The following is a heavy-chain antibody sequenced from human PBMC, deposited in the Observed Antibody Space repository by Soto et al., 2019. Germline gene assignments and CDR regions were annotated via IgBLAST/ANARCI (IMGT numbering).Heavy chain of an antibody. D-gene: IGHD3-3*01. CDR1: GFTFSSYC. CDR3: AREIFY. V-gene: IGHV3-74*01. Sequence: EVQLVESGGGLVQPGGSLRLSCAASGFTFSSYCMHWVRQAPGKGLVWVSRINSDGSSTNYADSVKGRFTISRDNAKNTQNLQMNSVRSEDTAVDYCAREIFYWGQGTLVTVSS. J-gene: IGHJ4*02. CDR2: INSDGSST.